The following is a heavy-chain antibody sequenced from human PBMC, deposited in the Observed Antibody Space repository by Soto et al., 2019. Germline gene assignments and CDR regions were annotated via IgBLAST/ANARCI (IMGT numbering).Heavy chain of an antibody. J-gene: IGHJ4*02. V-gene: IGHV1-18*01. CDR1: GCTFTSYH. CDR2: ISAYNTNT. CDR3: ARDTPPTDY. Sequence: QVQLVLSGAEVKKRGASVKVSCKTCGCTFTSYHISWVRQAPGQGLEWMGWISAYNTNTNYAQKFQGRVTMTTDTLTSTAYMELRSLRSDDTAVYYCARDTPPTDYWGQGTLVTVSS.